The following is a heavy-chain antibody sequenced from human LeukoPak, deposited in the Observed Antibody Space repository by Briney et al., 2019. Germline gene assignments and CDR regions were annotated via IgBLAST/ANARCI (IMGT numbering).Heavy chain of an antibody. CDR3: ARTGDSSGYYYPFDY. Sequence: NTSETLSLTCTVSGGSISSGGYYWSWIRQHPGKGLEWIGYIYYSGSTYYNPSLKSRVTISVDTSKNQFSLKLSSVTAADTAVYYCARTGDSSGYYYPFDYWGQGTLVTVSS. D-gene: IGHD3-22*01. CDR1: GGSISSGGYY. CDR2: IYYSGST. J-gene: IGHJ4*02. V-gene: IGHV4-31*03.